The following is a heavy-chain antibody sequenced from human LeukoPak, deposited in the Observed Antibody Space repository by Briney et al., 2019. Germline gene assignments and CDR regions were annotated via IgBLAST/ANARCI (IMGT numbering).Heavy chain of an antibody. Sequence: GGSLRLSCADSGFTFSDYYMSRIRQAPGKGLEWVSYISSSGSTIYYADSVKGRFTISRDNAKNSLYLQMNSLRAEDTAFYYCARVRTHQQQSGFFDCWGQGTLVTLSS. D-gene: IGHD6-13*01. J-gene: IGHJ4*02. V-gene: IGHV3-11*01. CDR1: GFTFSDYY. CDR2: ISSSGSTI. CDR3: ARVRTHQQQSGFFDC.